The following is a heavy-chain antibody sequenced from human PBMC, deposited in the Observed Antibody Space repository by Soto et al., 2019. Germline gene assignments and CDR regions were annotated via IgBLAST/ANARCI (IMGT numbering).Heavy chain of an antibody. D-gene: IGHD3-3*01. CDR2: IHHIGYT. CDR3: APDFWSGSP. V-gene: IGHV4-39*01. J-gene: IGHJ5*02. CDR1: GGSIGDYSYY. Sequence: PSETLSLTCNVSGGSIGDYSYYWGWMRQPPGKGLEWIASIHHIGYTQYNPSFKSRVSISVDTSKNQFSLKVTSVTAADTAVYYCAPDFWSGSPWGQGTLGTAPQ.